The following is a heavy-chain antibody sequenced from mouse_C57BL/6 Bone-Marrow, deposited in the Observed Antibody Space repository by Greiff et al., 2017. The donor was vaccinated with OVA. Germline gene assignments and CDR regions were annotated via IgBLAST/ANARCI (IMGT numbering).Heavy chain of an antibody. J-gene: IGHJ1*03. CDR2: ISNGGGST. CDR1: GFTFSDYY. V-gene: IGHV5-12*01. CDR3: AREAFYYGSSYWYFDV. Sequence: EVHLVESGGGLVQPGGSLKLSCAASGFTFSDYYMYWVRQTPEKRLEWVAYISNGGGSTYYPDTVKGRFTISRDNAKNTLYLQMSRLKSEDTAMYYCAREAFYYGSSYWYFDVWGTGTTVTVSS. D-gene: IGHD1-1*01.